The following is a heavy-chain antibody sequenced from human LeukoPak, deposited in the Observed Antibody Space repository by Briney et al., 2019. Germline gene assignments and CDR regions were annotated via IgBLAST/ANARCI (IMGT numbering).Heavy chain of an antibody. D-gene: IGHD6-13*01. CDR2: IYTSGST. V-gene: IGHV4-4*09. Sequence: SETLSLTCTVSGGSISSYYWSWIRQPPGKGLEWIGYIYTSGSTNYNPSLKSRVTISVDTSKNQFSLKLSSVTAADTAVYYCARGVKAAAGPHFDYWGQGTLVTVSS. CDR1: GGSISSYY. J-gene: IGHJ4*02. CDR3: ARGVKAAAGPHFDY.